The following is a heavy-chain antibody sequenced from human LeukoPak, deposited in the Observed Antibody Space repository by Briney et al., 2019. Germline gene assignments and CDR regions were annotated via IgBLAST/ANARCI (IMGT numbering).Heavy chain of an antibody. D-gene: IGHD4-17*01. V-gene: IGHV3-30*18. CDR2: ISYDGSNK. J-gene: IGHJ3*02. CDR3: AKDWRDYGDFHAFDM. CDR1: GFTFSSYG. Sequence: GGSLRLPCAASGFTFSSYGMHWVRQAPGKGLEWVAVISYDGSNKYYADSVKGRFTISRDNSKNTLYLQMNSLRAEDTAMYYCAKDWRDYGDFHAFDMWGQGTMVTVSS.